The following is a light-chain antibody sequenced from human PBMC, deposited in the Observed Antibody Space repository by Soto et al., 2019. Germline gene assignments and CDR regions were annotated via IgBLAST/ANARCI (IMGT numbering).Light chain of an antibody. V-gene: IGLV6-57*02. J-gene: IGLJ3*02. CDR2: EAN. CDR1: SGSIASNY. CDR3: QSYDSNNWV. Sequence: NFMLTQPHSVSEPPGKTVTISCTGSSGSIASNYVHWYQQRPCSAPTTVIYEANQRPSGVPNRFSGSIDSSSNSASRTISGLKTEDEADYYCQSYDSNNWVFGGGTKLTVL.